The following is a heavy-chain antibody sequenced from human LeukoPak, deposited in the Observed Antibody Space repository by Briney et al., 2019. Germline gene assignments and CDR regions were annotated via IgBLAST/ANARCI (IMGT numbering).Heavy chain of an antibody. V-gene: IGHV1-46*01. D-gene: IGHD2-8*01. CDR2: INPSGGST. CDR1: GYTFTSYY. J-gene: IGHJ3*02. CDR3: ATMTPNGRHGDAFDI. Sequence: ASVKVSCKASGYTFTSYYMHWVRQAPGQGLEWMGIINPSGGSTSYAQKFQGRVTMTRDTSTSTVYMELSSLRSEDTAVYYCATMTPNGRHGDAFDIWGQGTMVSVSS.